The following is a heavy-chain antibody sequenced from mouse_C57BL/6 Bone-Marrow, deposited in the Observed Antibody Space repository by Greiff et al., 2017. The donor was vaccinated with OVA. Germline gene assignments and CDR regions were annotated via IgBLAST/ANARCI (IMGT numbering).Heavy chain of an antibody. CDR2: IWRGGST. D-gene: IGHD1-1*01. CDR1: GFSLTSYG. CDR3: AKNLYGSGAMDY. J-gene: IGHJ4*01. Sequence: QVQLQQSGPGLVQPSQRLSITCTVSGFSLTSYGVHWVRQSPGKGLEWLGVIWRGGSTDYNAAFMSRLSITKDNSKSQVFFKMNSLQADDTAIYYCAKNLYGSGAMDYWGQGTSVTVSS. V-gene: IGHV2-5*01.